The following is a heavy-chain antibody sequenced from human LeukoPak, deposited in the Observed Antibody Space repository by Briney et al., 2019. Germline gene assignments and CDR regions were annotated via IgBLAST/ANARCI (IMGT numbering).Heavy chain of an antibody. CDR1: GYTFTDYY. J-gene: IGHJ3*01. D-gene: IGHD1/OR15-1a*01. CDR2: INPTSGAT. CDR3: AREFRTTTWSFDAFDL. V-gene: IGHV1-2*02. Sequence: ASVKVSCKASGYTFTDYYMHWVRQAPGQGLDWVGWINPTSGATNYAQKFQGRVTMTRDTSNNTSYMELSSRRSDDTAVYYCAREFRTTTWSFDAFDLWGQGTMVTVSS.